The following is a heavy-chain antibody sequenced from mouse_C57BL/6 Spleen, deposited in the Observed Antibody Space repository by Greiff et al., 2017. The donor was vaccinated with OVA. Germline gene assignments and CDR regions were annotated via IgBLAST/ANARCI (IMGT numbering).Heavy chain of an antibody. D-gene: IGHD3-2*02. Sequence: EVKLVESGAELVRPGASVKLSCTASGFNIKDDYMHWVKQRPEQGLEWIGWIDPENGDTEYASKFQGKATITADTSSNTAYLQLSSLTSEDTAVYYCTTLSSGYLGYWGQGTTLTVSS. J-gene: IGHJ2*01. CDR3: TTLSSGYLGY. CDR1: GFNIKDDY. V-gene: IGHV14-4*01. CDR2: IDPENGDT.